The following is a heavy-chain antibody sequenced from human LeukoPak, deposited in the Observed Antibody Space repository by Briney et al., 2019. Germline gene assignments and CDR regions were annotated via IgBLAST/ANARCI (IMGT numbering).Heavy chain of an antibody. CDR1: GYSFTSYW. D-gene: IGHD6-13*01. CDR3: ARPHGIAAAGTELYLDY. Sequence: GESLKISCKGSGYSFTSYWIGWVRQMPGKGLEWMGIIYPGDSDTRYSPSFQGQVTISADKSISTAYLQWSSLKASDTATYYCARPHGIAAAGTELYLDYWGQGTLVTVSS. CDR2: IYPGDSDT. J-gene: IGHJ4*02. V-gene: IGHV5-51*01.